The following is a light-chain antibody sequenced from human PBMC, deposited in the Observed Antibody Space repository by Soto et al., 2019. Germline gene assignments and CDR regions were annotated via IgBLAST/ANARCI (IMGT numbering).Light chain of an antibody. CDR2: AAS. V-gene: IGKV1-6*01. J-gene: IGKJ1*01. CDR1: QAIRND. CDR3: LQDYDIWK. Sequence: AIQMTQSPSSLSASVGDRVTITCRASQAIRNDVSWYQQKPGKAPKLLIYAASILHSGVPGRFSGSGSGTDFTLTSSSLQPEDFATYYCLQDYDIWKCGQGTKLDIK.